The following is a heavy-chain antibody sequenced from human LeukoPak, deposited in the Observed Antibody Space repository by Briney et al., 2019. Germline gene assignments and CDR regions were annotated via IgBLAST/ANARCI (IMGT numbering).Heavy chain of an antibody. J-gene: IGHJ4*02. Sequence: GGSLRLSCAASGFTFSSYGMHWVRQAPGKGLEWVAVISYDGSNKYYADSVKGRFTISRDNSKNTLYLQMNSLRAEGTAVYYCAKAASSWLDYWGQGTLVTVSS. D-gene: IGHD6-13*01. CDR1: GFTFSSYG. V-gene: IGHV3-30*18. CDR3: AKAASSWLDY. CDR2: ISYDGSNK.